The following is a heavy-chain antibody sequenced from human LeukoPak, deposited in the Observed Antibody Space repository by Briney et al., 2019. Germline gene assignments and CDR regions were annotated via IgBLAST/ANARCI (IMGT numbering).Heavy chain of an antibody. CDR3: ARAYYDYVWGSYRPSYGMDV. Sequence: ASVKVSCKASGYTFTSYGISWVRQATGQGLEWMGWISAYNGNTNYAQKLQGRVTMTTDTSTSTAYMELRSLRSDDTAVYYCARAYYDYVWGSYRPSYGMDVWGQGTTVTVSS. J-gene: IGHJ6*02. CDR2: ISAYNGNT. D-gene: IGHD3-16*02. CDR1: GYTFTSYG. V-gene: IGHV1-18*01.